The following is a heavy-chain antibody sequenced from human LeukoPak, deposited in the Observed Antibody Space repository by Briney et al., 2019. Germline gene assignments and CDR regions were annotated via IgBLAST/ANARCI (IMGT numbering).Heavy chain of an antibody. V-gene: IGHV3-74*01. CDR3: ARRIGGDSNY. CDR1: GFTFTNSW. Sequence: GGSLRLSCAASGFTFTNSWMHWVRQAPGKGLVWVSHINSDGSTTAYADSVKGRFTISRDNAKNTLYLQMNSLRVEDTAVYYCARRIGGDSNYWGQGTLVTVSS. CDR2: INSDGSTT. J-gene: IGHJ4*02. D-gene: IGHD4-23*01.